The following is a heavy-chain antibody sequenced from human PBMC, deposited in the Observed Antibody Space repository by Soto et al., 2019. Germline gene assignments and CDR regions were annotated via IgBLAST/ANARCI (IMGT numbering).Heavy chain of an antibody. CDR1: GVSISRSRDY. D-gene: IGHD3-10*01. J-gene: IGHJ4*02. CDR2: IYYSGTT. Sequence: SETLSLTCTVSGVSISRSRDYWGWIRQPPGRGLEWIGTIYYSGTTSYNPSLRSRVTMSIDTSKNQFSLKVTSVAAADTAVYYGARRMSWSFGSWGQGTWVTVSS. CDR3: ARRMSWSFGS. V-gene: IGHV4-39*01.